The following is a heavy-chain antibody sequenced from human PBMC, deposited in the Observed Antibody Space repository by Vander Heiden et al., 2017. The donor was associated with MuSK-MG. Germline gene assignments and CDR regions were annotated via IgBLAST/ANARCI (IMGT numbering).Heavy chain of an antibody. J-gene: IGHJ4*02. CDR1: GFTFSTYW. Sequence: EVQLVESGGGLVQPGGSLRLSCAAPGFTFSTYWMHWVRQAPGKGLVWVSRISSDGSGTSYADSVKGRFTISRDNAKNTLYLQMNSLRAEDTAVYYCARAFSYGSLVDYWGQGTLVTVSS. V-gene: IGHV3-74*01. D-gene: IGHD5-18*01. CDR3: ARAFSYGSLVDY. CDR2: ISSDGSGT.